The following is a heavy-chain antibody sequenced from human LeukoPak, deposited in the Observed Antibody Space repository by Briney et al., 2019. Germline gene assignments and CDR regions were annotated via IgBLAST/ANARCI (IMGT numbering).Heavy chain of an antibody. V-gene: IGHV3-74*01. CDR2: VKSDGSNP. D-gene: IGHD3-10*01. CDR3: ARDIVSGSGSLDY. CDR1: RFSFSNYW. J-gene: IGHJ4*02. Sequence: PGGSLRLSCAASRFSFSNYWMHWVRQAPGKGLVWVSRVKSDGSNPSYADSMKGRFTISRDNAENMLYLQMNTLGAEDTAVYYCARDIVSGSGSLDYWGQGTLVTVSS.